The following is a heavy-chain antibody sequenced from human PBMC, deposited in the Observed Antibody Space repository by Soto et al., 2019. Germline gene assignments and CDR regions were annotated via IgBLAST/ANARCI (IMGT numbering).Heavy chain of an antibody. CDR3: ARDRYCTNGVCQIDY. CDR1: GFTFSSYG. V-gene: IGHV3-33*01. CDR2: IWYDGSNK. D-gene: IGHD2-8*01. J-gene: IGHJ4*02. Sequence: QVQLVESGGGVVQPGRSLRLSCAASGFTFSSYGMHWVRQAPGKGLEWVAVIWYDGSNKYYADSVKGRFTISRDNSKNTLYLLIKRLRAEDTAVYYCARDRYCTNGVCQIDYWGQGTLVTVSS.